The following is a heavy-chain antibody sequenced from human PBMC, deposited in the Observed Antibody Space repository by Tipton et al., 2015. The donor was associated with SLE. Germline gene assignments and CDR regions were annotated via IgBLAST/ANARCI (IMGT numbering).Heavy chain of an antibody. D-gene: IGHD6-13*01. Sequence: TLSLTCAVYGGSISSGSYYWSWIRQPAGKGLEWIGYIYTSGSTNYNPSLKSRVTISVDTSKNQFSLKLSSVTAADTAVYYCARDTYSSSWYRGFDYWGQGTLVTVSS. V-gene: IGHV4-61*09. CDR2: IYTSGST. CDR1: GGSISSGSYY. J-gene: IGHJ4*02. CDR3: ARDTYSSSWYRGFDY.